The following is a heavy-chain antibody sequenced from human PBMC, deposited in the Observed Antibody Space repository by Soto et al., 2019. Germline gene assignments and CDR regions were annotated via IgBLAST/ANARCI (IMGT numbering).Heavy chain of an antibody. CDR1: GYTFTSYH. CDR3: ARDTQPTDY. J-gene: IGHJ4*02. Sequence: QVRLVQSGAEVKKPGASVKVSCKTSGYTFTSYHITWVRQAPGQGLEWMGWISAYNTNTNYAQKFQGRVTMTTDTLTSTAYMELRSLRADDTAVYYCARDTQPTDYWGQGTLVTVCS. CDR2: ISAYNTNT. V-gene: IGHV1-18*01.